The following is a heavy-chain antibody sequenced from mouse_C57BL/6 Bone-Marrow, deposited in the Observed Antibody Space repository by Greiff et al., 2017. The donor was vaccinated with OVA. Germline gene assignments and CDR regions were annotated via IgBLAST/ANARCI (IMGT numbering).Heavy chain of an antibody. CDR2: IYPGSGNT. V-gene: IGHV1-66*01. CDR1: GYSFTSYY. J-gene: IGHJ3*01. Sequence: VQLQQSGPELVKPGASVKISCKASGYSFTSYYIHWVKQRPGQGLEWIGWIYPGSGNTKYNEKFKGKATLTADTSSSPAYMQLSSLTSEDSAVYYCARNDYDWFAYWGQGTLVTVSA. CDR3: ARNDYDWFAY. D-gene: IGHD2-4*01.